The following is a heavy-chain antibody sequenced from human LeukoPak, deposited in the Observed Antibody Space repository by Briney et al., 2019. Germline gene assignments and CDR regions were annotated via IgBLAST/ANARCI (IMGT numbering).Heavy chain of an antibody. Sequence: GESLKISCEGSGYSFSTYWIAWVRQMPGKGLEWMGIIYPGDSDTRYSPSFQGQVTISADKSINTASLQWSSLKASDTAMYYCARRGSIASRGLDYWAREPWSPSPQ. D-gene: IGHD6-6*01. V-gene: IGHV5-51*01. CDR2: IYPGDSDT. CDR3: ARRGSIASRGLDY. J-gene: IGHJ4*02. CDR1: GYSFSTYW.